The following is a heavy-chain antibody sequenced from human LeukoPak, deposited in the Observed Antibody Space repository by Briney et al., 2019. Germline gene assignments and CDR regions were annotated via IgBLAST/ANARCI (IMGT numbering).Heavy chain of an antibody. CDR2: INHSGST. CDR3: ARGRGTMVRGLFDP. Sequence: SETLSLTCAVYGGSFSGYYWSWIRQPPGKGLEWIGEINHSGSTNYNPSLKSRVTISADTSKNQFSLKLSSVTAADTAVYYCARGRGTMVRGLFDPWGQGTLVTVSS. V-gene: IGHV4-34*01. D-gene: IGHD3-10*01. CDR1: GGSFSGYY. J-gene: IGHJ5*02.